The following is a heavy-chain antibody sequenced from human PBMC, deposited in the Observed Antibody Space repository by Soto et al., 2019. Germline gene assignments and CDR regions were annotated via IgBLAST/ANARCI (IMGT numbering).Heavy chain of an antibody. J-gene: IGHJ3*02. CDR3: ARDRVYSGSSGAFDI. CDR1: GASISSYY. D-gene: IGHD6-6*01. CDR2: MYYSGST. Sequence: SVTLSLTCTVSGASISSYYWIWLRQPPGKGLEWIGYMYYSGSTNYNPSLKSRVTISVDTSKNQFSPKLSSVTAADSAVYYCARDRVYSGSSGAFDIWGQGTMVTVSS. V-gene: IGHV4-59*01.